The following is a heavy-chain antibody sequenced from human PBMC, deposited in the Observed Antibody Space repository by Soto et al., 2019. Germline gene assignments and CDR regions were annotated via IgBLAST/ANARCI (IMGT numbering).Heavy chain of an antibody. J-gene: IGHJ6*03. CDR3: ARGIGEQLHPTVGYYMDV. V-gene: IGHV4-59*01. D-gene: IGHD3-10*01. Sequence: SETLSLTCTVSGGSISSYYWSWIRQPPGKGLEWIGYIYYSGSTNYNPSLKSRVTISVDTSKNQFSLKLSSVTAADTAVYYCARGIGEQLHPTVGYYMDVWGKGTTVTVSS. CDR1: GGSISSYY. CDR2: IYYSGST.